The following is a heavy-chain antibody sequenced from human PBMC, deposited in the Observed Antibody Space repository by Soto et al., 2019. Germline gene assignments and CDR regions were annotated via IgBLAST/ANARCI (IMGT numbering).Heavy chain of an antibody. Sequence: PSETLSLTCTVSGGSISNYYWSWIRQPPGKGLEWIGYIYYSGSTSYNPSLKSRVTISVDTSKNQFSLKLSSVTAEDTAMYYCARHGVVPASNTDYYYYYGMDVWGQGTTVTVSS. CDR2: IYYSGST. V-gene: IGHV4-59*01. CDR3: ARHGVVPASNTDYYYYYGMDV. D-gene: IGHD2-2*01. J-gene: IGHJ6*02. CDR1: GGSISNYY.